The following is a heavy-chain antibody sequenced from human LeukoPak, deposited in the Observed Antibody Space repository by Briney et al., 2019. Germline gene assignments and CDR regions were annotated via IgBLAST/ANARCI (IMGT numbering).Heavy chain of an antibody. CDR2: INAGNGNT. CDR1: GYTFTSYA. CDR3: ASDVTGYSSGCFWFDT. J-gene: IGHJ5*02. D-gene: IGHD6-19*01. Sequence: ASVNVSCKASGYTFTSYAMHCVRQAPGQRLECRGGINAGNGNTKYSQQFQVRVTITRDTSATTEYMELSSLRFEDMAVSYCASDVTGYSSGCFWFDTWGQGKLVTVSS. V-gene: IGHV1-3*03.